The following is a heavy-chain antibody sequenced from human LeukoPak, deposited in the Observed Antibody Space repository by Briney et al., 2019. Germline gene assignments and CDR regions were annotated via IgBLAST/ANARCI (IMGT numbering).Heavy chain of an antibody. V-gene: IGHV3-30*02. Sequence: GGSLRLSCAASGFIFSSYGMHWVRQAPGKGLEWAAFVRNDGSNKHYADSVKGRFSISRDNSKNTVYLQMNSLRVEDTAVYYCAKDLGTLISGSYYFYFDYWGQGTLVTVSS. CDR2: VRNDGSNK. CDR3: AKDLGTLISGSYYFYFDY. D-gene: IGHD3-10*01. CDR1: GFIFSSYG. J-gene: IGHJ4*02.